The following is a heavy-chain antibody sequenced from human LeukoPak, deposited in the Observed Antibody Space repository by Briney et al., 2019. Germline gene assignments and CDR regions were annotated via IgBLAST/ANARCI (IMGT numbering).Heavy chain of an antibody. V-gene: IGHV3-74*01. CDR2: SNTDGSET. J-gene: IGHJ6*02. CDR1: GLAFSTYW. D-gene: IGHD2/OR15-2a*01. Sequence: PGGSLRLSCEASGLAFSTYWMHWVRQGPGKGLVWVSRSNTDGSETTYADSVKGRFTISKDNAKNTLYLQMNSLRPEDTAIYYCARDRIEGGLDVWGQGTAVTVSS. CDR3: ARDRIEGGLDV.